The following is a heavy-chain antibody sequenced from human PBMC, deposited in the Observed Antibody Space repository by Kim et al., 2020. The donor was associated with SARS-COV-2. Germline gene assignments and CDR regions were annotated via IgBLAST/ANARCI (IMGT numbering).Heavy chain of an antibody. D-gene: IGHD2-21*02. CDR1: GFTFSTYW. V-gene: IGHV3-74*01. CDR2: INSDGTTT. Sequence: GGSLRLSCAPSGFTFSTYWMHWVRQAPGKGLVWVSRINSDGTTTNCADSVKGRFTISRDNAKNTLYLQMNSLRAEDTAVYYCVRGYGGNSETYLFDYWGQGTLVTVSS. J-gene: IGHJ4*02. CDR3: VRGYGGNSETYLFDY.